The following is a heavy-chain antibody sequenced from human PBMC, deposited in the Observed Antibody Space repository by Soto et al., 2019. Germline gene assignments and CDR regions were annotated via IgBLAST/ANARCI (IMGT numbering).Heavy chain of an antibody. V-gene: IGHV3-33*01. CDR3: ARAGGTTVTGLWHFDS. Sequence: GGSLRLSCEASGFTFNTYSMHWVRQPPGKGLEWLAAIGYDGTQKYYADSVKGRFIISRDNSKKTLYLEMNSLRAEDTAVYYCARAGGTTVTGLWHFDSWGQGTLVTVSS. D-gene: IGHD4-17*01. CDR1: GFTFNTYS. J-gene: IGHJ4*02. CDR2: IGYDGTQK.